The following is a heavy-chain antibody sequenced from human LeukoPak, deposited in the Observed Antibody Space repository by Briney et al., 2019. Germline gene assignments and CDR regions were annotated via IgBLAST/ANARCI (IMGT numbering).Heavy chain of an antibody. V-gene: IGHV1-8*01. CDR3: ARQYCSRTSCYPDY. Sequence: ASVKVSCKASGYTFISYDINWVRQATGQGLEWMGWMNPNSGNTGFAQKFQGRVTMTRNTSISTAYMELSSLRSEDTAVYCCARQYCSRTSCYPDYWGQGTLVTVSS. CDR2: MNPNSGNT. J-gene: IGHJ4*02. D-gene: IGHD2-2*01. CDR1: GYTFISYD.